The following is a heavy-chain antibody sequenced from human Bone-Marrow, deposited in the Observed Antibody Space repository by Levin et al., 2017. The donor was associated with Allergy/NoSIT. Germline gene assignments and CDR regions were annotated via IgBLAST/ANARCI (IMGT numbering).Heavy chain of an antibody. CDR2: IKQDGSEK. CDR1: GFTFSSYW. J-gene: IGHJ2*01. Sequence: GGSLRLSCAASGFTFSSYWMSWVRQAPGKGLEWVANIKQDGSEKYYVDSVKGRFTISRDNAKNSLYLQMNSLRAEDTAVYYCARYLYGDYLYFDRWGRGTLVTVSS. D-gene: IGHD4-17*01. V-gene: IGHV3-7*01. CDR3: ARYLYGDYLYFDR.